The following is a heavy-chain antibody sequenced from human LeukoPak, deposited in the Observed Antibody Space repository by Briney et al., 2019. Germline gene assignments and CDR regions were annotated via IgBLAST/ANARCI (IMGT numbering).Heavy chain of an antibody. Sequence: GGTLRLSCAASGFTFSSYGMTWVRQAPGKGLEWVSTMSGSGDTIYYADSVKGRFTISRDNSKNTLYLQMNSLRAEDTALSYCAKLEGYCSSSTCHGNWYFDRWGRGTLVTVSS. D-gene: IGHD2-2*01. CDR3: AKLEGYCSSSTCHGNWYFDR. V-gene: IGHV3-23*01. J-gene: IGHJ2*01. CDR2: MSGSGDTI. CDR1: GFTFSSYG.